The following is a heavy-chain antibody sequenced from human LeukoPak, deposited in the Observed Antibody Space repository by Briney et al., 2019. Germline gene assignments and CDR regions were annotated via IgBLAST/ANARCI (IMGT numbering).Heavy chain of an antibody. D-gene: IGHD4-17*01. CDR2: INHSGST. V-gene: IGHV4-34*01. CDR3: ARAMRSTLTFDY. CDR1: GGSFSGYY. Sequence: SETLPLTCAVYGGSFSGYYWSWIRQPPGKGLEWIGEINHSGSTNYNPSLKSRVTISVDTSKNQFSLKLSSVTAADTAVYYCARAMRSTLTFDYWGQGTLVTVSS. J-gene: IGHJ4*02.